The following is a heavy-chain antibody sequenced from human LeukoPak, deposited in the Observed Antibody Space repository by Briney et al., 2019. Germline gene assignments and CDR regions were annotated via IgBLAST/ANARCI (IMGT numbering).Heavy chain of an antibody. J-gene: IGHJ4*02. CDR1: GGSISSYY. D-gene: IGHD6-13*01. CDR2: IYYSGST. Sequence: SETLSLTCTVSGGSISSYYWSWIRQPPGKGLEWIGYIYYSGSTNYNPPLKSRVTISVDTSKNQFSLKLSSVTAADTAVYYCARRGLAGIDYWGQGTLVTVSS. CDR3: ARRGLAGIDY. V-gene: IGHV4-59*08.